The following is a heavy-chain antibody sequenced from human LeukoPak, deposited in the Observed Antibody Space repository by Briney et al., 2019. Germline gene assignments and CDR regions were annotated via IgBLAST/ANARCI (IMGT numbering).Heavy chain of an antibody. J-gene: IGHJ3*02. Sequence: GASVKVSCKASGYTFTSYYMHWVRQAPGQGLEWMGIINPSGGSTNYAQKFQGRVTMTTDTSTSTAYMELRNLRSDDTAVYYCAKDPRPGEERWPGAFDIWGQGTMVTVSS. V-gene: IGHV1-46*01. CDR2: INPSGGST. CDR1: GYTFTSYY. D-gene: IGHD3-10*01. CDR3: AKDPRPGEERWPGAFDI.